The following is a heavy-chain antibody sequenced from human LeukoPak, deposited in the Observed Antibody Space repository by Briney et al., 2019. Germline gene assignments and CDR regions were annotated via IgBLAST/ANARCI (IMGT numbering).Heavy chain of an antibody. CDR1: GFTFSSHW. V-gene: IGHV3-7*05. CDR3: ARGRGLDY. CDR2: IKQDGTEK. J-gene: IGHJ4*02. Sequence: PGGSLRLSCAASGFTFSSHWMTWVRQAPGEGLEWVANIKQDGTEKYFVDSVKGRFTISRDNAENSLYLQLNSLRAEDTAVYYCARGRGLDYWGQGTLVTVSS.